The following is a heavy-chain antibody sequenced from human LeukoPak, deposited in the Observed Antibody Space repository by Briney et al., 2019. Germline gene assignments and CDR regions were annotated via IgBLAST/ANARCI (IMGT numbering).Heavy chain of an antibody. D-gene: IGHD3-3*01. J-gene: IGHJ6*03. CDR1: GGSISSSSYY. CDR2: IYYSGST. V-gene: IGHV4-39*07. Sequence: SETLSLTCTVSGGSISSSSYYWGWIRQPPGKGLEWIGSIYYSGSTYYNPSLKSRVTISVDTSKNQFSLKLSSVTAADTAVYYCAREYSGGPSGYDYYYYYYMDVWGKGTTVTVSS. CDR3: AREYSGGPSGYDYYYYYYMDV.